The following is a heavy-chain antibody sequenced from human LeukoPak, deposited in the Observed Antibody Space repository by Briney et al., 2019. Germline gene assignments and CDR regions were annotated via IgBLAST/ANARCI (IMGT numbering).Heavy chain of an antibody. CDR2: ISYSGST. V-gene: IGHV4-59*01. J-gene: IGHJ4*02. D-gene: IGHD6-19*01. CDR3: ARDVGSGWYGGVDYFDY. CDR1: GVSISSYY. Sequence: SETLSLTCTVSGVSISSYYWRWIRQPPGRGREWMGYISYSGSTNYNPSLKSRVTISVDTSKNQFSLKLSSVTAADTAVYYCARDVGSGWYGGVDYFDYWGQGTLVTVSS.